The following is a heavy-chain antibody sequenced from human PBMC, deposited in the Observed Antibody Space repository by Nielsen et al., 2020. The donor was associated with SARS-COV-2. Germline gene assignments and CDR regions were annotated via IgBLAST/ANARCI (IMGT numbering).Heavy chain of an antibody. D-gene: IGHD2-15*01. CDR2: ISSSSSYI. CDR1: GFTFSSYS. V-gene: IGHV3-21*01. CDR3: ARGGGDFDY. J-gene: IGHJ4*02. Sequence: GGSLRLSCAASGFTFSSYSMNWVRQALGKGLEWVSSISSSSSYIYYADPVKGRFTISRDNAKNSLYLQMNSLRAEDTAVYYCARGGGDFDYWGQGTLVTVSS.